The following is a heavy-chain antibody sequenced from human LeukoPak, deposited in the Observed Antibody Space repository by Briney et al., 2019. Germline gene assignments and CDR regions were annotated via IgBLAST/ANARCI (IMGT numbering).Heavy chain of an antibody. D-gene: IGHD3-3*01. CDR2: IYYNGDT. J-gene: IGHJ5*02. Sequence: PSETLSLTCTVSGGSISSSRYYWGWIRQPPGKGLEWIGTIYYNGDTYYDPSLKSRVTISVDTSKNQFSLKLSSVTAADTAVYYCARAQFGVVEGTGFDPWGQGTLVTVSS. CDR1: GGSISSSRYY. V-gene: IGHV4-39*01. CDR3: ARAQFGVVEGTGFDP.